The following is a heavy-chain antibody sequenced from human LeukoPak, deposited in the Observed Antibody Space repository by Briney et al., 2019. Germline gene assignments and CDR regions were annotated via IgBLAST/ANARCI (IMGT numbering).Heavy chain of an antibody. J-gene: IGHJ4*02. D-gene: IGHD2-15*01. CDR3: ARVDIVVVVADY. CDR2: INPNSGGT. Sequence: GASVKVSCKASGYTFTGYYMHWVRQAPGQGLEWMGWINPNSGGTNYAQKFQGRVTMTRDTSINTAYMELSRLRSDDTAVYYCARVDIVVVVADYWDQGTLVTVSS. V-gene: IGHV1-2*02. CDR1: GYTFTGYY.